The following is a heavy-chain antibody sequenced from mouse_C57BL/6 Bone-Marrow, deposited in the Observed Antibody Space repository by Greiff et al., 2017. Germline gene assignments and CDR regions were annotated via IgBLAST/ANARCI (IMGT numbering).Heavy chain of an antibody. J-gene: IGHJ1*03. CDR3: AGNTTIVATNVDV. D-gene: IGHD1-1*01. Sequence: VQLQQPGAELVKPGASVKLSCKASGYTFTSYWMHWVKQRPGQGLEWIGMIHPNSGSTNYNEKVKSKATLTVDKSSSTAYMQLSSLTTEDSAVYYCAGNTTIVATNVDVWGTGTTVTVSS. CDR2: IHPNSGST. V-gene: IGHV1-64*01. CDR1: GYTFTSYW.